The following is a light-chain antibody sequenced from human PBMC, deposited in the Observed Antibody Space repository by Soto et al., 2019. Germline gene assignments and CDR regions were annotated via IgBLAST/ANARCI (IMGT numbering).Light chain of an antibody. CDR1: QSVSSN. V-gene: IGKV3-15*01. CDR3: QQYNNWPRT. CDR2: GAS. J-gene: IGKJ1*01. Sequence: EMVMTQSPVTLSVSPWERATLSCRASQSVSSNLAWYQQKPGQAPRLLIYGASTRATGIPARFSGSGSGTEFTLTISSLQSEDFAVYYCQQYNNWPRTFGQGTKVDIK.